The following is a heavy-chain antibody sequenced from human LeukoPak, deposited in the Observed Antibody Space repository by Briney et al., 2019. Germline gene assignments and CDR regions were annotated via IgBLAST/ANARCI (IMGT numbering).Heavy chain of an antibody. CDR2: IKQDGSEK. J-gene: IGHJ4*02. CDR3: AKDSAMVRGITTYCFDY. CDR1: GFTFSAHW. D-gene: IGHD3-10*01. V-gene: IGHV3-7*03. Sequence: GGSLRLSCAASGFTFSAHWMTWVRQVPGKGLEWVANIKQDGSEKDYVGSVKGRFTISRDNAKNSLYLQMNSLRAEDTAVYYCAKDSAMVRGITTYCFDYWGQGTLVTVSS.